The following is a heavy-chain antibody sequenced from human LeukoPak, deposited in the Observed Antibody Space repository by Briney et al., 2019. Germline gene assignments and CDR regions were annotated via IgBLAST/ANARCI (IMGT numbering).Heavy chain of an antibody. Sequence: SETLSLTCTISGGSIGGGHWSWIRQAPGKGLEWIGYISYTGSTSYNPSLRSRVTISLHTSENQFSLRLTSVTAADTAVYYCARAVTGTSMVDYWGQGTLVAVSS. CDR1: GGSIGGGH. D-gene: IGHD6-19*01. V-gene: IGHV4-59*08. CDR3: ARAVTGTSMVDY. J-gene: IGHJ4*02. CDR2: ISYTGST.